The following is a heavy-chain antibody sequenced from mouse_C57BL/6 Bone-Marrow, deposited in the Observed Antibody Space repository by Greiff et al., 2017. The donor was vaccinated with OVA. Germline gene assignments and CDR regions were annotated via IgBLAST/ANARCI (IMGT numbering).Heavy chain of an antibody. CDR1: GFNIKDDY. V-gene: IGHV14-4*01. CDR3: TTNGFGY. Sequence: VQLKESGAELVRPGASVKLSCTASGFNIKDDYMHWVKQRPEQGLEWIGWIDPENGDTEYASKFQGKATITADTSSNTAYLQLSILTSEDTAVYYCTTNGFGYWGQGTTLTVSS. CDR2: IDPENGDT. J-gene: IGHJ2*01.